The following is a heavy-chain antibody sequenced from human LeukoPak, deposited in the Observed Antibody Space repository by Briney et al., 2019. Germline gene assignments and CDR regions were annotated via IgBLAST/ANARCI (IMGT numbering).Heavy chain of an antibody. CDR3: ARGHEYSSSSDYFDY. CDR1: GGSFSGYY. V-gene: IGHV4-34*01. D-gene: IGHD6-6*01. J-gene: IGHJ4*02. CDR2: INHSGST. Sequence: PSETLSLTCAVYGGSFSGYYWSWIRQPPGKGLEWIGEINHSGSTNYNPSLKSRVTISVDTSKNQFSLKLSSVTAADTAVYYCARGHEYSSSSDYFDYWGQGTLVTVSS.